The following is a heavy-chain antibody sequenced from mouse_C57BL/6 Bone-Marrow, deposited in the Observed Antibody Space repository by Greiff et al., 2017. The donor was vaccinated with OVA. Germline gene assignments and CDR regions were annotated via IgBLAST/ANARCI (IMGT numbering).Heavy chain of an antibody. CDR3: TTGYGSSRFAY. CDR2: IDPENGDT. V-gene: IGHV14-4*01. CDR1: GFNIKDDY. J-gene: IGHJ3*01. Sequence: VQLKESGAELVRPGASVKLSCTASGFNIKDDYMHWVKQRPEQGLEWIGWIDPENGDTEYASKFQGKATITADTSSNTAYLQLSTRSSEHTAVYYCTTGYGSSRFAYWGQGTLVTVSA. D-gene: IGHD1-1*01.